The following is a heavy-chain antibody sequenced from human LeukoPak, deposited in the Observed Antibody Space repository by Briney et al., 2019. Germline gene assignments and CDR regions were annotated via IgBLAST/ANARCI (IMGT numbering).Heavy chain of an antibody. CDR3: ARDHPLYDRRDFDY. J-gene: IGHJ4*02. Sequence: ASVKVSCKASGGTFSSYAISWVRQAPGQGLEWMGWISAYNGNTNYAQKLQGRVTMTTDTSTSTAYMELRSLRSDDTAVYYCARDHPLYDRRDFDYWGQGTLVTVSS. V-gene: IGHV1-18*01. CDR1: GGTFSSYA. D-gene: IGHD3-22*01. CDR2: ISAYNGNT.